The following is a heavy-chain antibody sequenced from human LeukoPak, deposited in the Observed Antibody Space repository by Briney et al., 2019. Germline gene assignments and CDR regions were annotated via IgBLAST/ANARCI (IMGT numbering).Heavy chain of an antibody. Sequence: GESLQISYQGSGYSFTSYWIGWVRPMPGKGLEWMGIIYPGDSDTRYSPSFQGQVTISADKSISTAYLQWSSLKASDTAMYYCARHKTHYYYYCGMDVWGQGTTVTVSS. CDR1: GYSFTSYW. J-gene: IGHJ6*02. V-gene: IGHV5-51*01. CDR2: IYPGDSDT. CDR3: ARHKTHYYYYCGMDV.